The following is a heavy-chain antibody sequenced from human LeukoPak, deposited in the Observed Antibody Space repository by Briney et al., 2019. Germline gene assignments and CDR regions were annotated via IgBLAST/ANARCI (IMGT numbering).Heavy chain of an antibody. V-gene: IGHV5-51*01. Sequence: GESLKISCKGSGYSFTSYWIGWVRQMPGKGLEWMGIIYPGDSDTRYSPSFQGQVTISADKSISTAYLQWSSLKASDTAMYYCARHLEYCSSPSCYNWFDPWGQGTLVTVSS. D-gene: IGHD2-2*01. CDR1: GYSFTSYW. J-gene: IGHJ5*02. CDR2: IYPGDSDT. CDR3: ARHLEYCSSPSCYNWFDP.